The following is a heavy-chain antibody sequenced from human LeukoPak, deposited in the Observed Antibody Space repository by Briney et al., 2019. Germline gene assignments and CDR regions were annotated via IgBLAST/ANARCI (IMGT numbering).Heavy chain of an antibody. V-gene: IGHV1-69*13. CDR3: ARDKFPQQAVAGDGWFDP. Sequence: GASEKVSCKASGGTFSSYAISWVRQAPGQGPEWMGGIIPIFGTANYTQKFQGRVTITADESTSTAYMELSSLRSEDTAVYYCARDKFPQQAVAGDGWFDPWGQGTLVTVSS. CDR1: GGTFSSYA. D-gene: IGHD6-19*01. CDR2: IIPIFGTA. J-gene: IGHJ5*02.